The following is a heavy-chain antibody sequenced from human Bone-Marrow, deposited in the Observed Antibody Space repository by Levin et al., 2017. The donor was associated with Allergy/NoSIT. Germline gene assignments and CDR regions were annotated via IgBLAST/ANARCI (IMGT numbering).Heavy chain of an antibody. V-gene: IGHV3-30-3*01. CDR3: ARAYTTSHPFDY. D-gene: IGHD2-2*02. Sequence: GGSLRLSCAASGFTFNTFALHWVRQSPGKGLEWVAVISDDGVTESYADSVKGRFTISRDNSKNVLYLQLNSLRREDTAVYYCARAYTTSHPFDYWGQGTLVTVSS. CDR2: ISDDGVTE. J-gene: IGHJ4*02. CDR1: GFTFNTFA.